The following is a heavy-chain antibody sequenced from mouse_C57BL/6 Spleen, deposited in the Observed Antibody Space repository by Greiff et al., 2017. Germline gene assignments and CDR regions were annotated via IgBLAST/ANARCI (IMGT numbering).Heavy chain of an antibody. V-gene: IGHV5-4*01. Sequence: EVQGVESGGGLVKPGGSLKLSCAASGFTFSSYAMSWVRQTPEKRLEWVATISDGGSYTYYPDNVKGRFTISRDNAKNNLYLQMSHLKSEDTAMYYCARGENYGSSYGAMDYWGQGTSVTVSS. CDR1: GFTFSSYA. CDR3: ARGENYGSSYGAMDY. J-gene: IGHJ4*01. D-gene: IGHD1-1*01. CDR2: ISDGGSYT.